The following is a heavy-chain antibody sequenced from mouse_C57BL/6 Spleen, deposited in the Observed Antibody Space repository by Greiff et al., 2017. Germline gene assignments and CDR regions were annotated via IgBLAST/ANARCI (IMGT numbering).Heavy chain of an antibody. CDR3: ARYEDGYYSFDY. D-gene: IGHD2-3*01. J-gene: IGHJ2*01. V-gene: IGHV1-80*01. Sequence: VQLQQSGAELVKPGASVKISCKASGYAFSSYWMNWVKQRPGKGLEWIGQIYPGDGDTNYNGKFKGKATLTADKSSSTAYMQLSSLTSEDSAVYFCARYEDGYYSFDYWGQGTTLTVSS. CDR2: IYPGDGDT. CDR1: GYAFSSYW.